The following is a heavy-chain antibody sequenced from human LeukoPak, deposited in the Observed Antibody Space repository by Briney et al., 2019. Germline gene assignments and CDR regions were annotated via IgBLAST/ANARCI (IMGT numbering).Heavy chain of an antibody. Sequence: SETLSLTCTVSGGSISSYYWSWIRQPPGKGLEWIGYIYYSGSTNYNPSLKSRVTISVDTSKNQFSLKLSSVTAADTAVYYCARAGSRPNLFDYWGQGTLVTVSS. J-gene: IGHJ4*02. CDR3: ARAGSRPNLFDY. CDR2: IYYSGST. V-gene: IGHV4-59*08. CDR1: GGSISSYY. D-gene: IGHD3-10*01.